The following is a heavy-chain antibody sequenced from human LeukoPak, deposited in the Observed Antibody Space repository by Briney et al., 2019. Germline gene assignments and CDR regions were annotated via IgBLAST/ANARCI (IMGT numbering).Heavy chain of an antibody. Sequence: PGGSLRLSCAASGFTFDDYAMHWVRQAPGKGLEWVSGISWNSGSIGYADSVKGRFTISRDNAKNSLYLQMNSLRAEDTALYYCAKAHDYGDHGPRSLYYFDYWGQGTLVTVSS. V-gene: IGHV3-9*01. CDR1: GFTFDDYA. J-gene: IGHJ4*02. CDR3: AKAHDYGDHGPRSLYYFDY. CDR2: ISWNSGSI. D-gene: IGHD4-17*01.